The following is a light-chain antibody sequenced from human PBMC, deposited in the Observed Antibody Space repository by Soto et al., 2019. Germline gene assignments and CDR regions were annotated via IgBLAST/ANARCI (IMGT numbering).Light chain of an antibody. J-gene: IGKJ5*01. CDR2: DAS. CDR3: QQRSNWPPKIT. Sequence: EIMMTQSPATLSVSPGERATLSCRASQSVSIYLAWYQQKPGQAPRLLIYDASNRATGIPARFSGSGSGTDFTLTISSLEPEDFAVYYCQQRSNWPPKITFGQGTRLEIK. V-gene: IGKV3-11*01. CDR1: QSVSIY.